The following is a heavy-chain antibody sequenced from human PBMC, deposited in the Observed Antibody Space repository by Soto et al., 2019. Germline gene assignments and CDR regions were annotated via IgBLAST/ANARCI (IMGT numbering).Heavy chain of an antibody. CDR2: IYYSGST. CDR1: GGSISSGGYY. J-gene: IGHJ4*02. V-gene: IGHV4-31*03. D-gene: IGHD3-16*01. CDR3: AREGSYDYIWGNTIDY. Sequence: QVQLQESGPGLVKPSQTLSLTCTVSGGSISSGGYYWSWIRQHPGKGLEWIGYIYYSGSTYYNPSLKSRVTISVDTSKNQFSLKLSSVTAADTAVYYCAREGSYDYIWGNTIDYWGQGTLVTVSS.